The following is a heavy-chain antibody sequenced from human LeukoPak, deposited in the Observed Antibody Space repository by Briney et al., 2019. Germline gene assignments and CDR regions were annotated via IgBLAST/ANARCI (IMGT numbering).Heavy chain of an antibody. V-gene: IGHV3-11*01. D-gene: IGHD6-19*01. Sequence: PGGSLRLSCAASGFTFSDYYMSWIRQAPGKGLEWVSYISSSGSTIYYVDSVKGRFTISRDNAKNSLYLQMNSLRAEDTAVYYCARVTKGYSSGWYLGYYYMDVWGKGTTVTVSS. CDR1: GFTFSDYY. J-gene: IGHJ6*03. CDR2: ISSSGSTI. CDR3: ARVTKGYSSGWYLGYYYMDV.